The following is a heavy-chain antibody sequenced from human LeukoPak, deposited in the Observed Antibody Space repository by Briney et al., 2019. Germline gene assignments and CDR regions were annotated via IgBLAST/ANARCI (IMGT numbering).Heavy chain of an antibody. CDR3: ARDLETYYYDSSGYYHDY. D-gene: IGHD3-22*01. J-gene: IGHJ4*02. CDR2: ITWNRDNI. Sequence: GRSLRLSCAASGFTFDDYAMHWVRQVPGKGLEWVSGITWNRDNIGYGDSVKGRFTISRDNAKNSLYLQMNSLRAEDTAVYYCARDLETYYYDSSGYYHDYWGQGTLVTVSS. V-gene: IGHV3-9*01. CDR1: GFTFDDYA.